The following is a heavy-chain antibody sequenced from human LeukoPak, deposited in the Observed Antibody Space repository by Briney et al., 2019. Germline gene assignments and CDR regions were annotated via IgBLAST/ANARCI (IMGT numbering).Heavy chain of an antibody. V-gene: IGHV3-23*01. CDR2: ISGSGGST. Sequence: GGSLRLSCAASGFTFSSYAMSWVRQAPEKGLEWVSAISGSGGSTYYADSVKGRFTISRDNSKNTLYLQMNSLRAEDTAVYYCATRDYSTSPGYWGQGALVTVSS. D-gene: IGHD6-6*01. CDR3: ATRDYSTSPGY. CDR1: GFTFSSYA. J-gene: IGHJ4*02.